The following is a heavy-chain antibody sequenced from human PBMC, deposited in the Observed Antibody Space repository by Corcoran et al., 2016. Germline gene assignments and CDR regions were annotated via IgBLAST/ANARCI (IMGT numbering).Heavy chain of an antibody. CDR3: ARDRYCSSTSCYTGGYYYYGMDV. Sequence: EVQLVESGGGLVQPGGSLRLSCAASGFTFSSYWMSWVRQAPGKGLEWVANIKQDGSEKYYVDSVKGRFTISRDNAKNSLYLQMNSLRAEDTAVYYCARDRYCSSTSCYTGGYYYYGMDVWGQGTTVTVSS. V-gene: IGHV3-7*03. D-gene: IGHD2-2*02. CDR1: GFTFSSYW. J-gene: IGHJ6*02. CDR2: IKQDGSEK.